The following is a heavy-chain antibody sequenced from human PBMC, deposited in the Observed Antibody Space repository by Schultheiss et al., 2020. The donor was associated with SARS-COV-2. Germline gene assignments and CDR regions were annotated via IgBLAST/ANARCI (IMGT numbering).Heavy chain of an antibody. Sequence: SLKISCAASGFTFSSYGMHWVRQAPGKGLEWVAGVSWNSGHIDYADSVKGRFTISRDNAKNSLYLQMKSLRAEDTALYYCAKDIGTGDRGYSYYGMDVWGRGTTVTVSS. J-gene: IGHJ6*02. CDR3: AKDIGTGDRGYSYYGMDV. V-gene: IGHV3-9*01. CDR1: GFTFSSYG. CDR2: VSWNSGHI. D-gene: IGHD5-18*01.